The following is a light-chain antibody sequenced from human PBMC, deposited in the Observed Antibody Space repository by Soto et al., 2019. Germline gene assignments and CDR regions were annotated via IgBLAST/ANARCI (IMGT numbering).Light chain of an antibody. CDR3: QQRSNLIT. J-gene: IGKJ5*01. V-gene: IGKV3D-20*02. CDR2: SAS. Sequence: EIVLTQSPGTLSLSPGERVTLSCRASRSVSGSYLAWYQQKPGQAPRVLIYSASLRATGIPDRFSGSGSGTDFSLTISRLEPEDFAVYYCQQRSNLITFGQGTRLEI. CDR1: RSVSGSY.